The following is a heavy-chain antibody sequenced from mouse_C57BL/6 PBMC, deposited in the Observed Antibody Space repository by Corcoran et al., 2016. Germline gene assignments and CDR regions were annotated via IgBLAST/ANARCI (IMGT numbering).Heavy chain of an antibody. CDR3: ARDSSGTGVFDY. V-gene: IGHV1-26*01. CDR1: GYTFTDYY. J-gene: IGHJ2*01. CDR2: INPNNGGT. D-gene: IGHD3-3*01. Sequence: EVQLQQSGPELVKPGASVKISCKASGYTFTDYYMNWVKQSHGKSLEWIGDINPNNGGTSYNQKFKGKATLTVDKSSSTAYMELRSLTSEDSAFYYCARDSSGTGVFDYWGQGTTLTVSS.